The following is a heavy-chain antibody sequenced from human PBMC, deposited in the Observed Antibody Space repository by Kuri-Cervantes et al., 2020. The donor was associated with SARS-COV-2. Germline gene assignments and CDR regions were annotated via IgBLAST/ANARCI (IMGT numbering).Heavy chain of an antibody. CDR1: GVSFSDNY. CDR3: ARLRFLNFYDSSGRRPFYGMDV. J-gene: IGHJ6*02. V-gene: IGHV4-34*01. CDR2: INRRGST. Sequence: SETLSLTCSVFGVSFSDNYWGRIRQPPGKGLEWIGEINRRGSTNYGPSLQSRVSISIDASKNQFSLRLSSVTAADTAVYYCARLRFLNFYDSSGRRPFYGMDVWGQGTTVTVSS. D-gene: IGHD3-22*01.